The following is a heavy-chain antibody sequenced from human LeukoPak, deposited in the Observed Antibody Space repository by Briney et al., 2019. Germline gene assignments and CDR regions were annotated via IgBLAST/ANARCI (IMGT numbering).Heavy chain of an antibody. Sequence: GASVKVSCKASRYTFSSYGISWARQAPGQGLEWMGWISTYNGNTNYAQRLQGRVTMTTDTSTSTAYMELSSLRSEDTAVYYCARAVAMVTGHFDYWGQGTLVTVSS. CDR3: ARAVAMVTGHFDY. D-gene: IGHD5-18*01. CDR2: ISTYNGNT. CDR1: RYTFSSYG. V-gene: IGHV1-18*04. J-gene: IGHJ4*02.